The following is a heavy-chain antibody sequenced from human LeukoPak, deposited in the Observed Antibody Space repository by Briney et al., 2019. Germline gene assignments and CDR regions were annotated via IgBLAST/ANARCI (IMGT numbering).Heavy chain of an antibody. CDR1: GFTVSTHY. CDR2: ILSGGIT. Sequence: GESLRLSCAASGFTVSTHYMTWVRQAPGKGLEWVSVILSGGITYYADSVKGRFTISRDNSKNTLYLQMNNLRAEDTAVYYCARDPYSSGYFDPWGQGTLVTVSS. V-gene: IGHV3-53*01. J-gene: IGHJ5*02. D-gene: IGHD6-19*01. CDR3: ARDPYSSGYFDP.